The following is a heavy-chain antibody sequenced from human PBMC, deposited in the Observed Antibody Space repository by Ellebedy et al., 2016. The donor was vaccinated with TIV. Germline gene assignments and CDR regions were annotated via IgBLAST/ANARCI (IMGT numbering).Heavy chain of an antibody. CDR3: TTVRQRVVGFDY. Sequence: AASVKVSCKTSGYTFTSYHIHWVRQAPGQGLEWMGVINPSGGTTNYAQKFQGRVTMTRATSTSTVYMELSSLRSEDTAVYYCTTVRQRVVGFDYWGLGTLVTVSS. D-gene: IGHD6-25*01. J-gene: IGHJ4*02. CDR2: INPSGGTT. V-gene: IGHV1-46*01. CDR1: GYTFTSYH.